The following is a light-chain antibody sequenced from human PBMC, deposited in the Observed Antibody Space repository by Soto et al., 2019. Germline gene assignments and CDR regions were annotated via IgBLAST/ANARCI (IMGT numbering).Light chain of an antibody. CDR1: QSVSSN. J-gene: IGKJ5*01. V-gene: IGKV3-15*01. CDR3: QEYNNWLLT. Sequence: EIVMTQSPATLSVSPGDRATLSCRASQSVSSNLAWYQQKPGQSPRLLIYGASTRATGIPARFSGSGSGTEFTLTISSLQSEDFAFYYCQEYNNWLLTFGQGTRLEMK. CDR2: GAS.